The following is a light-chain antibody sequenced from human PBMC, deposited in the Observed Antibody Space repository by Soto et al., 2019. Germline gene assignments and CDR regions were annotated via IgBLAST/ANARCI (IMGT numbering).Light chain of an antibody. V-gene: IGLV3-21*04. CDR1: NIGSKS. CDR3: QVWDSSSDPVV. Sequence: SYELTQPPSVSVAPGKTANITCGGNNIGSKSVHWYQQKPGQAPVLVISYDTDRPSGIPERYSGSNSGNTATLTISRVEAGDEADYYCQVWDSSSDPVVFGVGTKLTVL. CDR2: YDT. J-gene: IGLJ2*01.